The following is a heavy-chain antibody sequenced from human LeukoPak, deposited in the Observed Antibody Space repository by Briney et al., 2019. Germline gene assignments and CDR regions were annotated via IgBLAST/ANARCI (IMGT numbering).Heavy chain of an antibody. D-gene: IGHD6-13*01. Sequence: GGSLSLSCAAPGFTFSSYALSGTRSAPGRGRKGVSAISGSGGSTYYADSVKGRFTISRDNSKNTLYLQMNSLRAEDTAVYYCAKRLTGWQQLVAGGWFDPWGQGTLVTVSS. CDR3: AKRLTGWQQLVAGGWFDP. CDR1: GFTFSSYA. CDR2: ISGSGGST. V-gene: IGHV3-23*01. J-gene: IGHJ5*02.